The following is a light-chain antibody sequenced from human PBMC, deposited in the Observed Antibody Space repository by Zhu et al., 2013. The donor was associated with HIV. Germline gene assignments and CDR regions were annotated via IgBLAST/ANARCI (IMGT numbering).Light chain of an antibody. CDR2: WTS. Sequence: DIVMTQSPDSLAVSLGERATINCKSSQSLFYTSNSKNYLAWYQHKPGQSPKLLIYWTSTRESGVPDRFSGSGSGTDFTLTISSLQAEDVAVYYCQQYYSPPLSFGQGTKLEIK. CDR1: QSLFYTSNSKNY. V-gene: IGKV4-1*01. J-gene: IGKJ2*03. CDR3: QQYYSPPLS.